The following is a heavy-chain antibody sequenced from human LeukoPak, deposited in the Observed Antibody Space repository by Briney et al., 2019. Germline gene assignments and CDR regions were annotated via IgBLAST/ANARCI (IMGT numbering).Heavy chain of an antibody. J-gene: IGHJ4*02. CDR3: AKEGPRESGDYGY. CDR2: IRYDGSNK. CDR1: GFTFSSYG. D-gene: IGHD4-17*01. Sequence: GGCLRLSCAASGFTFSSYGMHWVRQAPGKGLEWVAFIRYDGSNKYYADSVKGRFTISRDNSKNTLYLQMNSLGAEDTAVYYCAKEGPRESGDYGYWGQGTLVTVSS. V-gene: IGHV3-30*02.